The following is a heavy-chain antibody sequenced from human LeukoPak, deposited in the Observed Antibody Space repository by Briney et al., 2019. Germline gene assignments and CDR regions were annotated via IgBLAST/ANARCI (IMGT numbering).Heavy chain of an antibody. CDR2: ISNDGSNK. J-gene: IGHJ5*02. D-gene: IGHD3-9*01. V-gene: IGHV3-30-3*01. CDR1: GFTFSSYA. CDR3: ARDYTGYFP. Sequence: GGSLRLSCAASGFTFSSYAMHWVRQAPGKGLEWVAVISNDGSNKYYADSAKGRFTISRDNSKNTLNLQMNSLRAEDTAVYYCARDYTGYFPWGQGTLVIVSS.